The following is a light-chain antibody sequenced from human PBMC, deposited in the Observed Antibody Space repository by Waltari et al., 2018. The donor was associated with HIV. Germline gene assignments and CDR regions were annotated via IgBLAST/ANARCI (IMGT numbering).Light chain of an antibody. V-gene: IGKV3-15*01. CDR1: QSVSSN. CDR3: QQYHNWPPYT. Sequence: EIVMTQSPATLSGSAGESVTLSCRASQSVSSNVAWYQQRPGQGPRLLLYRASTRATNVPARFSGGGSGTEFTLSISSLQSEDFAVYYCQQYHNWPPYTFGQGTKLELK. J-gene: IGKJ2*01. CDR2: RAS.